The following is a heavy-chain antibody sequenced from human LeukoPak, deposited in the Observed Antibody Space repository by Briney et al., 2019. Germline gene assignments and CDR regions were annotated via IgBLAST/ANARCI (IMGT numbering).Heavy chain of an antibody. D-gene: IGHD6-25*01. Sequence: PSETLSLTCAVYGGSFSGYYWSWIRQPPGKGLEWIGEINHSGSTNYNPSLKSRVTISVDTSKNQFSLKLSSVTAADTAVYYCARSGGAGPYYYYYYYMDVWGKGTTVTVSS. CDR2: INHSGST. J-gene: IGHJ6*03. CDR3: ARSGGAGPYYYYYYYMDV. CDR1: GGSFSGYY. V-gene: IGHV4-34*01.